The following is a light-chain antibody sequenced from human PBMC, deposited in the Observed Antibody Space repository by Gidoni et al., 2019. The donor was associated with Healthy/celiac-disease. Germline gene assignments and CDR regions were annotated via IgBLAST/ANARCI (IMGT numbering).Light chain of an antibody. Sequence: DIQITQSPSSLSASVGDRVTITCRASHGISNYLAWYQQKPGKVPKLLIYAASTLQSGVPSRFSGIGSGTDFTLTISSLQPEDVATYYCQKYNSAPALTFGEGTKVEIK. J-gene: IGKJ4*01. CDR1: HGISNY. CDR3: QKYNSAPALT. V-gene: IGKV1-27*01. CDR2: AAS.